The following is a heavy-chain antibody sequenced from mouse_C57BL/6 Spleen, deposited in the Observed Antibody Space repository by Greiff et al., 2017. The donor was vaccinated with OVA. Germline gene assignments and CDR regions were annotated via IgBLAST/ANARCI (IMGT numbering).Heavy chain of an antibody. CDR1: GYTFTDYY. CDR3: ARFPNWAISYYAMDY. D-gene: IGHD4-1*01. CDR2: IFPGSGST. Sequence: VKLMESGPELVKPGASVKISCKASGYTFTDYYINWVKQRPGQGLEWIGWIFPGSGSTYYNEKFKGKATLTVDKSSSTAYMLLSSLTSEDSAVYFCARFPNWAISYYAMDYWGQGTSVTVSS. V-gene: IGHV1-75*01. J-gene: IGHJ4*01.